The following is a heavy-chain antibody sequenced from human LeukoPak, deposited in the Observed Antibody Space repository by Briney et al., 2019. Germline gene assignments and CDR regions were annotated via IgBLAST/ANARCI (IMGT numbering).Heavy chain of an antibody. J-gene: IGHJ6*03. CDR3: ARGWYYYYYMDV. CDR2: IYYSGST. V-gene: IGHV4-39*07. CDR1: GGSISSSSYY. D-gene: IGHD1-14*01. Sequence: SETLSLTCTVSGGSISSSSYYWGWIRQPPGKGLEWIGSIYYSGSTYYNPSLKSRVTISVDTSKNQFSLKLSSVTAADTAVYYCARGWYYYYYMDVWGKGTTVTVSS.